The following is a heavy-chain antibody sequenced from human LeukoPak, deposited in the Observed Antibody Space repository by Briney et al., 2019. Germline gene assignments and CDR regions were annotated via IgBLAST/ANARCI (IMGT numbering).Heavy chain of an antibody. CDR2: IWFDGSNK. D-gene: IGHD5-18*01. CDR1: GFTFSSYG. V-gene: IGHV3-33*01. CDR3: ARVLVGSDGGYSYGSVPNYFDY. Sequence: GGSLRLSCAASGFTFSSYGMHWVRQAPGKGLEWVGVIWFDGSNKYYADSVKGRFTISRDNSKNTLYLQMNSLRAEDTAVYYCARVLVGSDGGYSYGSVPNYFDYWGQGTLVTVSS. J-gene: IGHJ4*02.